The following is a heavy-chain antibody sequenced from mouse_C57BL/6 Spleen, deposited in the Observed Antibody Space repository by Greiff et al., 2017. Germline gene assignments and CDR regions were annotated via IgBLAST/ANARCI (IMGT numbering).Heavy chain of an antibody. CDR2: IYPGDGDT. V-gene: IGHV1-80*01. D-gene: IGHD1-1*01. Sequence: VQLQQSGAELVKPGASVKISCKASGYAFSSYWMNWVKQRPGKGLEWIGQIYPGDGDTNYNGKFKGKATLTADKSSSTAYMQLSSLTSEDSAVYFCAGSRPYYGSPYYFDYWGQGTTLTVSS. CDR1: GYAFSSYW. J-gene: IGHJ2*01. CDR3: AGSRPYYGSPYYFDY.